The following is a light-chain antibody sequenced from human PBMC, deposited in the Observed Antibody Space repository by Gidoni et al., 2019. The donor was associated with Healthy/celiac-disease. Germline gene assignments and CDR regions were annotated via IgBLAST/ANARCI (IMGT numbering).Light chain of an antibody. CDR1: SSDVGGYNY. CDR2: DVS. Sequence: QSALTQPVSVSGSPGQSLPISCTGTSSDVGGYNYVSWYQQHPGKAPKLMIYDVSNRPSGVSNRFSGSKSGNTASLTISGLQAEDEADYYCSSYTSSSTLEGVFGTGTKVTVL. J-gene: IGLJ1*01. V-gene: IGLV2-14*03. CDR3: SSYTSSSTLEGV.